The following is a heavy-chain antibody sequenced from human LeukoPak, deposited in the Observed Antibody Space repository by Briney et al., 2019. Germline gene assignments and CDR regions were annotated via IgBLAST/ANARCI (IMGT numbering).Heavy chain of an antibody. CDR1: GFTFSNYW. CDR2: IKQDGSEK. CDR3: ARSRSITMVRGVIIRGIFDY. V-gene: IGHV3-7*01. D-gene: IGHD3-10*01. Sequence: GGSLRLSCAASGFTFSNYWMSWVRQAPGRGLEWLANIKQDGSEKYYVDSVKGRFTISRDNAKNSLYLQMNSLRAEDTAVYYCARSRSITMVRGVIIRGIFDYWGQGTLVTVSS. J-gene: IGHJ4*02.